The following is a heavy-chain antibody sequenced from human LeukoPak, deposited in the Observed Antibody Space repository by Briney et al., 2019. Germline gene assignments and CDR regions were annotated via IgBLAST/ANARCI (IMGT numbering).Heavy chain of an antibody. CDR3: ERHYLGMSSSRWYRYLDQ. CDR1: GGTLSSYA. J-gene: IGHJ4*02. V-gene: IGHV1-69*05. CDR2: IIPIFGTA. Sequence: ASVKVSFKASGGTLSSYAISWVRDAPGQGLEWMGGIIPIFGTANYAQKFQGRVTITTDESTNTAYMELSSLRSQDTAEYYCERHYLGMSSSRWYRYLDQWGQGTRVTVSS. D-gene: IGHD6-13*01.